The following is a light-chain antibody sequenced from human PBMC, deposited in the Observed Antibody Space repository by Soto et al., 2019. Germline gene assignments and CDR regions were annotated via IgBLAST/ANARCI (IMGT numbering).Light chain of an antibody. CDR3: SSYTTSAPYV. V-gene: IGLV2-14*01. J-gene: IGLJ1*01. CDR2: XVX. Sequence: QSVLTQPASVSGSPGQSITISCTGTSSDVGAYNFVSLYQHHPCRAPKRIIYXVXXRXSXXXXLFSGSXSCNTASLTISGLQAEDEADYYCSSYTTSAPYVFGSGTKVTVL. CDR1: SSDVGAYNF.